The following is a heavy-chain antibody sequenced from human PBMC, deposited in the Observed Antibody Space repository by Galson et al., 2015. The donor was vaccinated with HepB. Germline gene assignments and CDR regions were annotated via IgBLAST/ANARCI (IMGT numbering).Heavy chain of an antibody. J-gene: IGHJ4*02. Sequence: SLRLSCAASGFTFSSYAMHWVRQAPGKGLEWVAVISYDGSNKYYADSVKGRFTISRDNSKNTLYLQMNSLRAEDTAVYYCARARRVIVVVIPDYWGQGTLVTVSS. D-gene: IGHD3-22*01. V-gene: IGHV3-30-3*01. CDR1: GFTFSSYA. CDR2: ISYDGSNK. CDR3: ARARRVIVVVIPDY.